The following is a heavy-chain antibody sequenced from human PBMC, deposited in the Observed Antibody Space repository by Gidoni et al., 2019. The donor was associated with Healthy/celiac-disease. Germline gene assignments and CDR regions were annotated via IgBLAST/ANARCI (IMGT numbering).Heavy chain of an antibody. CDR2: IKSKTDGGTT. CDR1: GITFSNAW. CDR3: TTGPLPVQLWLGLDFDY. V-gene: IGHV3-15*01. J-gene: IGHJ4*02. D-gene: IGHD5-18*01. Sequence: EVQLVETGGGLVKPGGSLRHSCEASGITFSNAWMSWVRQAPGKGLEWVGRIKSKTDGGTTDYAAPVKGRFTISRDDSKNTLYLQMNSLKTEDTAVYYCTTGPLPVQLWLGLDFDYWGQGTLVTVSS.